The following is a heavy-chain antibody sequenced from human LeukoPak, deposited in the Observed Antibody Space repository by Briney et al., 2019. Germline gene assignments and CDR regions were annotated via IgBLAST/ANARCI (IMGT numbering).Heavy chain of an antibody. CDR2: INPSSGDT. Sequence: ASVKVSCKTSGYTFTAYYINWVRQAPGQGLEWLGWINPSSGDTNYAQKFQGRVTMTRDTSISTAYMELNWLTSDDTAVYYCARAPGSVSPWGQGTLVTVSS. D-gene: IGHD1-26*01. J-gene: IGHJ5*02. CDR1: GYTFTAYY. V-gene: IGHV1-2*02. CDR3: ARAPGSVSP.